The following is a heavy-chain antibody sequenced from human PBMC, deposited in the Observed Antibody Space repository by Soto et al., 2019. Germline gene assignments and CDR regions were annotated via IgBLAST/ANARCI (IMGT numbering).Heavy chain of an antibody. CDR3: ARIADCSTTTCSFPSRCHIRGYCYYCGLDV. D-gene: IGHD2-2*01. CDR1: GYTFTSYG. Sequence: QVQLVQSGAEVKKPGASVKVSCKASGYTFTSYGISWVRQAPGQGLEWVGWISAYNGNFNFAQKYHGRVTMTTDTSTRTAYMEMSSLRSDDTAVYYCARIADCSTTTCSFPSRCHIRGYCYYCGLDVWGQGTTVTVSS. V-gene: IGHV1-18*01. J-gene: IGHJ6*02. CDR2: ISAYNGNF.